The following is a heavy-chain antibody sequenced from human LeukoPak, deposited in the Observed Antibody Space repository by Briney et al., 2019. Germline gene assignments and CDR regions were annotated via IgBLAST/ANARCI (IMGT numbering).Heavy chain of an antibody. Sequence: ASVKVSCKASGYTFTSYDINWVRQATGQGLEWMGWMNPNSGNTGYAQKFQVRVTMTRNTSISTAYMELSSLRSEDTAVYYCAREGSECSGGSCYSWWFDPWGQGTLVTVSS. V-gene: IGHV1-8*01. D-gene: IGHD2-15*01. CDR1: GYTFTSYD. J-gene: IGHJ5*02. CDR2: MNPNSGNT. CDR3: AREGSECSGGSCYSWWFDP.